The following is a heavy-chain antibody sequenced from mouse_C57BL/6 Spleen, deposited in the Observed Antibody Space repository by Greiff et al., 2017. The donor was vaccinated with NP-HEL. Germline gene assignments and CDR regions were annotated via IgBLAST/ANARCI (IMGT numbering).Heavy chain of an antibody. CDR3: ARDYGSSQNWYFDV. CDR1: GYSITSGYY. J-gene: IGHJ1*03. D-gene: IGHD1-1*02. V-gene: IGHV3-6*01. Sequence: VQLQQSGPGLVKPSQSLSLTCSVTGYSITSGYYWNWIRQFPGNKLEWMGYISYDGSNNYNPSLKNRISITRDTSKNQFFLKLNSVTTEDTATYYCARDYGSSQNWYFDVWGTGTTVTVSS. CDR2: ISYDGSN.